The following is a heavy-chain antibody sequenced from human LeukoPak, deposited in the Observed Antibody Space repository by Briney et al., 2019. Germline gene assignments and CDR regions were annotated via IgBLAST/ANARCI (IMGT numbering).Heavy chain of an antibody. D-gene: IGHD1/OR15-1a*01. CDR3: ARDLATTDN. V-gene: IGHV3-20*04. CDR2: INWSGVRT. CDR1: GFTFDDYG. J-gene: IGHJ4*02. Sequence: GGSLRLSCAASGFTFDDYGMSWVRQAPGKGLEWVSGINWSGVRTGYADSLKGRFTIFRDNAKNTLYLQMNSLRAEDTALYYCARDLATTDNWGQGTLVTVSS.